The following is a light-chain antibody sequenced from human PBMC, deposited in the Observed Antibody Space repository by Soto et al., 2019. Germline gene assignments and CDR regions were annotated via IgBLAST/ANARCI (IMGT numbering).Light chain of an antibody. CDR2: DAS. V-gene: IGKV3-20*01. Sequence: ETVLTQSPGTLPLSPGEGASLSCRASQALPSTYIAWYQQKPGQAPRLLIYDASTRAAGIPDRFSGSGSGTDFTLTISRLEPDDFAVYYCHQYGTSPPTFVGGNRVEIK. CDR3: HQYGTSPPT. CDR1: QALPSTY. J-gene: IGKJ4*01.